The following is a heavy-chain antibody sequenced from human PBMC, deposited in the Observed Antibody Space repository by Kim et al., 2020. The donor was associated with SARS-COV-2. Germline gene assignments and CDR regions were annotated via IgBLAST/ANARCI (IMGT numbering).Heavy chain of an antibody. V-gene: IGHV3-30*18. D-gene: IGHD3-3*01. CDR1: GFTFSSYG. CDR3: AKDVITIFGVAPSRYYGMDV. CDR2: ISYDGSNK. J-gene: IGHJ6*02. Sequence: GGSLRLSCAASGFTFSSYGMHWVRQAPGKGLEWVAVISYDGSNKYYADSVKGRFTISRDNSKNTLYLQMNSLRAEDTAVYYCAKDVITIFGVAPSRYYGMDVWGQGTTVTVSS.